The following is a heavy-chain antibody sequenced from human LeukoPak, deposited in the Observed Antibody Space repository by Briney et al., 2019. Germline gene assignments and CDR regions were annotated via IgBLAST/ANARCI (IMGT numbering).Heavy chain of an antibody. CDR2: INPNSGDR. Sequence: ASVKVSCKASGYTFTGYYMHWARQAPGQGLEWMGWINPNSGDRNSAQKFQGRVTMTRDTSISTVYTELSRLGPDDTAVYYCAREGWDQRDTAAFDHWGQGTLVTVSS. CDR1: GYTFTGYY. V-gene: IGHV1-2*02. CDR3: AREGWDQRDTAAFDH. J-gene: IGHJ4*02. D-gene: IGHD6-19*01.